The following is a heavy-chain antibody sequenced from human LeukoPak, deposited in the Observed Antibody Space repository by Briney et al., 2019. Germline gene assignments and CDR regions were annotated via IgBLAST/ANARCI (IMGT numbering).Heavy chain of an antibody. V-gene: IGHV3-9*02. CDR3: AKDIRQQLFRPGFDY. CDR2: ISWNRGSI. CDR1: GFTSDDYA. J-gene: IGHJ4*02. D-gene: IGHD6-13*01. Sequence: PGGSLRLSCAASGFTSDDYAMSWVRQAPGKGLEWVPGISWNRGSIYYADSVKGRFTISRNNAKNSLYLQMNSLRAEDTALHYCAKDIRQQLFRPGFDYWGQGTLATVSS.